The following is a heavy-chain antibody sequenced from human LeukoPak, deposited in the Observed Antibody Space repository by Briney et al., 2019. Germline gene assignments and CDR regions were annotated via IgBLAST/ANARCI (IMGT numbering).Heavy chain of an antibody. D-gene: IGHD3-3*01. CDR1: GGSISSSSYY. Sequence: SETLSLTCTVSGGSISSSSYYWGWIRQPPGKGLEWIGTIYYSGSTNYNPSLKSRVTISVDTSKNQFSLKLSSVTAADTAVYYCARLYDSSFDYWGQGTLVTVSS. CDR3: ARLYDSSFDY. V-gene: IGHV4-39*01. CDR2: IYYSGST. J-gene: IGHJ4*02.